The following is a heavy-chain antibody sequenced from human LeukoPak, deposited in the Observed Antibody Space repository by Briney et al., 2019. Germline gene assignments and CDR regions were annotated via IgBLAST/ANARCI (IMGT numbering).Heavy chain of an antibody. CDR3: ASDNSYDSSGYYDY. D-gene: IGHD3-22*01. V-gene: IGHV4-59*12. CDR1: GGSISSYY. CDR2: IYYSGST. J-gene: IGHJ4*02. Sequence: SETLSLTCTVSGGSISSYYWSWLRQPPGKGLEGVGYIYYSGSTYYNPSLKSRVTISVDTSKNQFSLKLSSVTAADTAVYYCASDNSYDSSGYYDYWGQGTLVTVSS.